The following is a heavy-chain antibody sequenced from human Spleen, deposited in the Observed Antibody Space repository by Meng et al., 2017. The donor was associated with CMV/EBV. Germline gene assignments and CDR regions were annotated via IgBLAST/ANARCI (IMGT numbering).Heavy chain of an antibody. D-gene: IGHD2-2*02. J-gene: IGHJ6*02. CDR1: GFTFNRYA. CDR3: AIDIAAVPSAIGGPEYFYYGMDV. V-gene: IGHV3-23*03. CDR2: IFSGITST. Sequence: ETLSLTCAASGFTFNRYAMSWVRQAPGKGLEWVSGIFSGITSTYYADSVKGRFTISRDNSRSTLYLQMNSLRADDTAVYYCAIDIAAVPSAIGGPEYFYYGMDVWGQGTTVTVSS.